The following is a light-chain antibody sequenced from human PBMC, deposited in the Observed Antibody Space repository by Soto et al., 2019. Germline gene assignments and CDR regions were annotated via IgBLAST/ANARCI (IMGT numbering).Light chain of an antibody. CDR1: QSVSSSY. V-gene: IGKV3-20*01. CDR2: GAS. CDR3: QQYGSSPPYT. Sequence: EIVLTQSPGTLSLSPGERATLSCRASQSVSSSYLAWYQQKPGQAPRLLIYGASIRATGIPDRFIGSGSGTDFTLTISSLEPDDVAVYYCQQYGSSPPYTVGQGTKLEIK. J-gene: IGKJ2*01.